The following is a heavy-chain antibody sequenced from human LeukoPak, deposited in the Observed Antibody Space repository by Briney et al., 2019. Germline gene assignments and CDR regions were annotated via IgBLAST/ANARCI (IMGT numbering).Heavy chain of an antibody. V-gene: IGHV3-48*03. D-gene: IGHD5-18*01. CDR1: GFNFSSYE. Sequence: GGSVRLSCAASGFNFSSYEMNWVREAPGKGLEWVSYNSSCGSTIYYADSVKCRFTISRDNAKNSLYLQMNSLRAEDTAVYYCARDIGTAMVPTAFDYWGQGTLVTVSS. J-gene: IGHJ4*02. CDR2: NSSCGSTI. CDR3: ARDIGTAMVPTAFDY.